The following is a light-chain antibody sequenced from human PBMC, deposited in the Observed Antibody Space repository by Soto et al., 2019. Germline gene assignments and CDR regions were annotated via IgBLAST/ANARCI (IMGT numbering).Light chain of an antibody. J-gene: IGLJ2*01. Sequence: QSALTQPRSVSGSPGQSVTISCTGTSSDVGGYNYVSWYQQHPGKAPKLMIYDVNKRPSGVPDRFSGSKSGNTASLTISGLQAEDEADYYCCSYAGSSTVVFGGGTKVTVL. CDR3: CSYAGSSTVV. CDR2: DVN. CDR1: SSDVGGYNY. V-gene: IGLV2-11*01.